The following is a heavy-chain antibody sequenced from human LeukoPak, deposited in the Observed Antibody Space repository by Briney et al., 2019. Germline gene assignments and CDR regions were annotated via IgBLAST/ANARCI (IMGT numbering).Heavy chain of an antibody. CDR1: GGTFSSYA. V-gene: IGHV1-69*13. Sequence: ASVKVSCRASGGTFSSYAISWVRQAPGQGLEWMGGIIPIFGTANYAQKFQGRVTITADESTSTAYMELSSLRSEDTAVYYCARDTRRGYNYGPFDYWGQGTLVTVSS. CDR2: IIPIFGTA. D-gene: IGHD5-18*01. CDR3: ARDTRRGYNYGPFDY. J-gene: IGHJ4*02.